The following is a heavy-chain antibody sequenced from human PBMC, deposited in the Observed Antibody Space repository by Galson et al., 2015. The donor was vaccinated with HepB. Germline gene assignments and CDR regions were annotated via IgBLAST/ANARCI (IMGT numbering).Heavy chain of an antibody. CDR3: ARGVVGADEYYYMDV. J-gene: IGHJ6*03. CDR2: IYYSGST. V-gene: IGHV4-59*08. Sequence: QLQLQESGSGLVKPSQTLSLTCTVSGGSISSYYWSWIRQPPGKGLEWIGYIYYSGSTHSNPSLKSRVTISVDTSKNQFSLKLSSVTAADTAVYYCARGVVGADEYYYMDVWGKGTTVTVSS. CDR1: GGSISSYY. D-gene: IGHD1-26*01.